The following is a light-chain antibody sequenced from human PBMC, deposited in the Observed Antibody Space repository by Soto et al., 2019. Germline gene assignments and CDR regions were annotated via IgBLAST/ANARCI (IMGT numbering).Light chain of an antibody. CDR3: QQYNYWPPT. CDR2: DAS. Sequence: EKVMTQAPATLSVSPGERATLSCRASQSVSSNLAWYQQKPGQGPRLLIYDASTRATGIPARFSGSASGTEFTLTISSLQSEDFAVYFCQQYNYWPPTFGQGTKVEIK. V-gene: IGKV3-15*01. J-gene: IGKJ1*01. CDR1: QSVSSN.